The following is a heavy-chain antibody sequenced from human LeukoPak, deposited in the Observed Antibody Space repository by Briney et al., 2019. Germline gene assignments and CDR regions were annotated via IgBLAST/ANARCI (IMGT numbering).Heavy chain of an antibody. V-gene: IGHV5-51*01. CDR3: ARNPRKVDTAMVWFDP. CDR1: GYSFTSYW. Sequence: GESLKISCKGSGYSFTSYWIGWVRQMPGKGLEWMGIIYPGDSDTRYSPPFQGQVTISADKSISTAYLQWSSLKASGTAMYYCARNPRKVDTAMVWFDPWGQGTLVTVSS. CDR2: IYPGDSDT. J-gene: IGHJ5*02. D-gene: IGHD5-18*01.